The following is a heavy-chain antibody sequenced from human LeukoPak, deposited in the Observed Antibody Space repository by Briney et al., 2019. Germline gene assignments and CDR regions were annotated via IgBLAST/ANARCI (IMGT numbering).Heavy chain of an antibody. D-gene: IGHD3-16*01. J-gene: IGHJ4*02. CDR1: GYTFTGYY. Sequence: ASVKVSCKASGYTFTGYYIHWVRQARGQGLEWMGRINPNSGGTDYAQKFQGRVTMTRATSVSTAYMELIRLKSDDTAMYYCAKGEYAGNFDYWGQGTLVTVSS. V-gene: IGHV1-2*06. CDR2: INPNSGGT. CDR3: AKGEYAGNFDY.